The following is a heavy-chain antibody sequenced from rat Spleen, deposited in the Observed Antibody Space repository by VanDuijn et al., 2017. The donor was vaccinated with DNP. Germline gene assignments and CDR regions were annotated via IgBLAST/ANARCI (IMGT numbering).Heavy chain of an antibody. D-gene: IGHD1-12*02. Sequence: QVQLKESGPGLVQPSQTLSLTCTVSGFSLTSYSVGWVRQPPGKGLEWTAAVSSSGTTYYNSALESRLSISRDTSKSQVFLKMNSLQTEDTAMYFCVRSDYNDDSHYYGYFDHWGQGVMVTVSS. V-gene: IGHV2-6*01. CDR3: VRSDYNDDSHYYGYFDH. CDR1: GFSLTSYS. CDR2: VSSSGTT. J-gene: IGHJ2*01.